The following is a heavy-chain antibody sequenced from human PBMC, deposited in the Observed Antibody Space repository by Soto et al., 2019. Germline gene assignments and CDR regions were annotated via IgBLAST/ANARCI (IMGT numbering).Heavy chain of an antibody. CDR2: INGDGSST. D-gene: IGHD3-22*01. CDR3: AREGRVFTIRVGEHYDYYGMDV. CDR1: GFTFSSYW. J-gene: IGHJ6*02. V-gene: IGHV3-74*01. Sequence: EMQLVESGGGLVQPGGSLRLSCAASGFTFSSYWMHWVRQVPGKGLVWVSHINGDGSSTTYADSVKGRFTISRDNAKLTLVRQMNSLRAEGTAVYYCAREGRVFTIRVGEHYDYYGMDVCGQETSVTVAS.